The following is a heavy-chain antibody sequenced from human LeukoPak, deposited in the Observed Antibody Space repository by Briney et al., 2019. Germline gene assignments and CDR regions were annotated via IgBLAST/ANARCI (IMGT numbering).Heavy chain of an antibody. J-gene: IGHJ4*02. Sequence: ASVKVSCKASGDTFTGYYMHWVRQAPGQGLEGMGRINPNSGGKKYAQKFKGRVTMTRDTSISTAYMELSRLRSDDTAVYYCARAEPKSYNWNYGDYWGQGTLVTVSS. CDR1: GDTFTGYY. D-gene: IGHD1-20*01. CDR2: INPNSGGK. CDR3: ARAEPKSYNWNYGDY. V-gene: IGHV1-2*06.